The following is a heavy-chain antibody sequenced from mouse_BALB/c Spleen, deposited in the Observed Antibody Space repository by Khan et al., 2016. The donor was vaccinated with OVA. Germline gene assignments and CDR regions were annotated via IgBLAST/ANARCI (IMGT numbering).Heavy chain of an antibody. V-gene: IGHV1-19*01. Sequence: EVELVESGPDLVKPGASVKMSCKASGYSFTAYYINWVKLSQGQSLESIGRMNPNSGNTHYNQKFKDKALFIVDTSSSTAYMELRSLTSEDSAVYYCARGYDFFAHWGQGTLVTVSA. CDR3: ARGYDFFAH. CDR1: GYSFTAYY. J-gene: IGHJ3*01. D-gene: IGHD2-2*01. CDR2: MNPNSGNT.